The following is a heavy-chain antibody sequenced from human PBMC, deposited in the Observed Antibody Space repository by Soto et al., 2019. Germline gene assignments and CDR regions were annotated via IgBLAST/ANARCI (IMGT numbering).Heavy chain of an antibody. J-gene: IGHJ6*02. Sequence: PSETLSLTCTVSGGSISSYYWSWIRQPPGKGLEWIGYIYYSGSTNYNPSLKSRVTISVDTSKNQFSLKLSSVTAADTAVYYCGRDGDGGNFYYYYGMDVWGQGTTVTVSS. CDR3: GRDGDGGNFYYYYGMDV. D-gene: IGHD2-21*02. CDR2: IYYSGST. CDR1: GGSISSYY. V-gene: IGHV4-59*01.